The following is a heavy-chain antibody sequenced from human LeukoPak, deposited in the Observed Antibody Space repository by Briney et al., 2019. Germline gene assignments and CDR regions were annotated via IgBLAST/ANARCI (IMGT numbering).Heavy chain of an antibody. D-gene: IGHD5-18*01. J-gene: IGHJ6*02. Sequence: GGSLRLSCAASGFTVSSNYMSWVRQAPGEGLEWVAVIYSGGRTYYADSVKGRFTISRDNSKNTLYLQMNSLRAEDTAVYYCARAMGGQEYYYYYGMDVWGQGTTVTVSS. CDR2: IYSGGRT. V-gene: IGHV3-53*01. CDR3: ARAMGGQEYYYYYGMDV. CDR1: GFTVSSNY.